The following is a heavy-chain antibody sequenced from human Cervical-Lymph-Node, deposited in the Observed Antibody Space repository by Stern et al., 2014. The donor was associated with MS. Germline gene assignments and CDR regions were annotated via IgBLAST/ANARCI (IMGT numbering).Heavy chain of an antibody. CDR2: ISTDNGNT. J-gene: IGHJ4*02. D-gene: IGHD4-17*01. V-gene: IGHV1-18*01. CDR1: GYTFTSHG. Sequence: VQLVQSGAEVKKPGAAVTVSCKASGYTFTSHGISWMRQAPGHGLEWMGWISTDNGNTNYAQKFQGGVTLTTDTSTNTVYMELRSLESDDTAVYYCARLGRDYGDAFYFDHWGQGTLVTVSS. CDR3: ARLGRDYGDAFYFDH.